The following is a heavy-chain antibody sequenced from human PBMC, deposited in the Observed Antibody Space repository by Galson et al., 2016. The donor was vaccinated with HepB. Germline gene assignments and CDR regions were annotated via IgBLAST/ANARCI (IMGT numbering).Heavy chain of an antibody. Sequence: SLRLSCAASGFTFRNYALSWVRGAPGKGLEWVSHIDGPTPNTHYADSVRGRFSIYRDNSRDTLYLQMDSLTAEDSAIYYCTTWLSHHFDYWGQGTRVTVSS. CDR2: IDGPTPNT. CDR3: TTWLSHHFDY. J-gene: IGHJ4*02. CDR1: GFTFRNYA. D-gene: IGHD6-19*01. V-gene: IGHV3-23*01.